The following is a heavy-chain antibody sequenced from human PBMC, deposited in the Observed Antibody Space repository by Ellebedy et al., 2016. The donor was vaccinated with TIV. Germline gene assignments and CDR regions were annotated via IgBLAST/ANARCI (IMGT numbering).Heavy chain of an antibody. CDR1: GYTFTSYY. Sequence: ASVKVSCXASGYTFTSYYMHWVRQAPGQGLEWMGIINPSGGSTSYAQKFQGRVTMTRDTSTSTVYMELSSLRSEDTAVYYCARGVGYSYEQSFSYGMDVWGQGTTVTVSS. D-gene: IGHD5-18*01. V-gene: IGHV1-46*01. CDR2: INPSGGST. CDR3: ARGVGYSYEQSFSYGMDV. J-gene: IGHJ6*02.